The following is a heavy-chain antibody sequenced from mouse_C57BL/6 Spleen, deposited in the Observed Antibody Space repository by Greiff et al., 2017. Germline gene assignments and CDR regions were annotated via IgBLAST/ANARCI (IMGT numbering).Heavy chain of an antibody. Sequence: EVQLVESEGGLVQPGSSMKLSCTASGFTFSDYYMAWVRQVPEKGLEWVANINYDGSSTYYLDSLKSRFIISRDNAKNILYLQMSSLKSEDTATYYCARGYDYDGDYYAMDYWGQGTSVTVSS. CDR3: ARGYDYDGDYYAMDY. CDR1: GFTFSDYY. J-gene: IGHJ4*01. D-gene: IGHD2-4*01. CDR2: INYDGSST. V-gene: IGHV5-16*01.